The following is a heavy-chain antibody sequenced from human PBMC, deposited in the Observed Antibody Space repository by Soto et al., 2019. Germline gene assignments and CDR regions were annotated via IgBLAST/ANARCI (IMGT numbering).Heavy chain of an antibody. Sequence: SETLSLTCTVSGASINGFYWSWIRKSAGKGLEWIGRIYATGTTDYNPSLKSRVVMSVDTSKKQFSLKLRSVTAADTAVYYCVRDGTKTLRDWFDPWGQGISVTVSS. CDR1: GASINGFY. D-gene: IGHD1-1*01. CDR2: IYATGTT. J-gene: IGHJ5*02. CDR3: VRDGTKTLRDWFDP. V-gene: IGHV4-4*07.